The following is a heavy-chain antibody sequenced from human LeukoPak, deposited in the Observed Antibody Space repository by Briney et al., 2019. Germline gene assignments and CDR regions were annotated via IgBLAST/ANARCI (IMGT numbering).Heavy chain of an antibody. Sequence: SETLSLTCAVYGGSFSGYYWSWIRQPPGKGLEWVGEINHSGSTNYNPSLKSRVTISVDTSKNQFSLKLSSVTAADTAVYYCATLRSRWYGRWGQGTLVTVSS. CDR1: GGSFSGYY. CDR3: ATLRSRWYGR. D-gene: IGHD6-19*01. J-gene: IGHJ4*02. V-gene: IGHV4-34*01. CDR2: INHSGST.